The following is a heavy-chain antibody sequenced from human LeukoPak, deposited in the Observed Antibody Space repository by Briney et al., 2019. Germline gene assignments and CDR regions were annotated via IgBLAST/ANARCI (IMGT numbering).Heavy chain of an antibody. J-gene: IGHJ4*02. V-gene: IGHV3-30*02. D-gene: IGHD6-13*01. CDR1: GFTSISYG. CDR3: ANLRIAAAGPQFDY. CDR2: IRYGGSNE. Sequence: GGSLRLSGAAPGFTSISYGMNGVRKAPGKGREGWEFIRYGGSNEYYADSVKGRFTISRDNSKNTLYLQMNSLRAEDTAVYYCANLRIAAAGPQFDYWGQGTLVTVSS.